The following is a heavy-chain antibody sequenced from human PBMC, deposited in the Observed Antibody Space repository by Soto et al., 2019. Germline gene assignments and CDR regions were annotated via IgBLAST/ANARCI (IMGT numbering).Heavy chain of an antibody. CDR1: GFTFSSYG. CDR3: AKDRAGVVVVPAAMGNWFDP. Sequence: GGSLRLSCAASGFTFSSYGMHWVRQAPGKGLEWVAVISYDGSNKYYADSVKGRFTISRDNSKNTLYLQMNSLRAEDTAVYYCAKDRAGVVVVPAAMGNWFDPWGQGTLVTVSS. J-gene: IGHJ5*02. V-gene: IGHV3-30*18. CDR2: ISYDGSNK. D-gene: IGHD2-2*01.